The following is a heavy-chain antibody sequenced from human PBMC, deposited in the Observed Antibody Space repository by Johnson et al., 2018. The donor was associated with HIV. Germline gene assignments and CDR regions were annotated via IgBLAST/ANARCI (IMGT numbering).Heavy chain of an antibody. CDR2: ISYDESNK. Sequence: VQLVESGGGLVKPGGSLRLSCAASGFTFSDYYMGWIRQAPGKGLEWVAVISYDESNKYYADSVKGRFTISRDNSNNTVSLQMNSLRAEDTAVYYCARDFDIWGQGTMVTVSS. V-gene: IGHV3-30*03. CDR1: GFTFSDYY. J-gene: IGHJ3*02. CDR3: ARDFDI.